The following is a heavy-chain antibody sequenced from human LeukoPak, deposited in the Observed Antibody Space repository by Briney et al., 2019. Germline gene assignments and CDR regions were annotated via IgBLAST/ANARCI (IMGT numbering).Heavy chain of an antibody. D-gene: IGHD4-17*01. Sequence: SETLSLTCTVSGGSISSGDYYWSWIRQHPGKGLEWIGYIYYSGSTYYNPSLKSRVTISVDTSKNQFSLKLSSVTAADTAVYYCATTVTTPEYFQHWGQGTLVTVSS. CDR1: GGSISSGDYY. J-gene: IGHJ1*01. CDR3: ATTVTTPEYFQH. CDR2: IYYSGST. V-gene: IGHV4-31*03.